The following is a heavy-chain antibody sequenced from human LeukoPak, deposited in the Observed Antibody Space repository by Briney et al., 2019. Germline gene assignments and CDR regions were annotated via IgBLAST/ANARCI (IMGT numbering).Heavy chain of an antibody. D-gene: IGHD6-19*01. CDR1: GFTFSDYY. CDR3: ARDPNSGRYPDY. J-gene: IGHJ4*02. V-gene: IGHV3-11*01. CDR2: ISSSGSTI. Sequence: GGSLRLSCAASGFTFSDYYMNWIRQAPGKGLEWVSSISSSGSTIYYADSVKGRFTLSRDNTKNSLYLQMNSLRAEDTAIYYCARDPNSGRYPDYWGQGTLVTVSS.